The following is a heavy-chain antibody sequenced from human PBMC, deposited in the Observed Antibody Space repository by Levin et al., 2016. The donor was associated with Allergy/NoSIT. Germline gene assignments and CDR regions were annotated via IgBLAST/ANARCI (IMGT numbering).Heavy chain of an antibody. Sequence: WIRQPPGKGLEWIGYIYYSGSTYYSPSLKSRVTISVDTSKNQFSLKLSSVTAADTAVYYCARGRDIFGGVDVWGQGTTVTVSS. CDR3: ARGRDIFGGVDV. D-gene: IGHD3-9*01. J-gene: IGHJ6*02. V-gene: IGHV4-31*02. CDR2: IYYSGST.